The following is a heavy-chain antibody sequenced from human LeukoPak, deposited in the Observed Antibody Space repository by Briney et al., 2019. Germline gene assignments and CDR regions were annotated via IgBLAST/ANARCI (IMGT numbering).Heavy chain of an antibody. CDR1: GGTFISYA. Sequence: SVKVSCKASGGTFISYAISWVRQAPGQGLEWMGGIIPIFGTANYAQKFQGRVTITADESTSTAYMELSSLRSEDTAVYYCARGRYTSGWRRNLYYFDYWGQGTLVTVSS. D-gene: IGHD6-19*01. V-gene: IGHV1-69*13. J-gene: IGHJ4*02. CDR2: IIPIFGTA. CDR3: ARGRYTSGWRRNLYYFDY.